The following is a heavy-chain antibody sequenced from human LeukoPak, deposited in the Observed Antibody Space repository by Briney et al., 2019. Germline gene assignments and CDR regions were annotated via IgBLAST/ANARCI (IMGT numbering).Heavy chain of an antibody. CDR1: GFTFSSYA. CDR2: ISYDGSNK. Sequence: GGSLRLSCAASGFTFSSYAMRWVRQAPGKGREWVAVISYDGSNKYYADSVKGRFTISRDNSKNTLYLQMNSLRAEDTAVYYCASPVKYCSSTSCYSIDGMDVWGQGTTVTVSS. D-gene: IGHD2-2*02. V-gene: IGHV3-30-3*01. J-gene: IGHJ6*02. CDR3: ASPVKYCSSTSCYSIDGMDV.